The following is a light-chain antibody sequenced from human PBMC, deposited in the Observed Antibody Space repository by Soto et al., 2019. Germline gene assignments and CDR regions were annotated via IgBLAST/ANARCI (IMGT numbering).Light chain of an antibody. V-gene: IGKV1-5*01. J-gene: IGKJ4*01. Sequence: DIQMTQSPSTLSASVGDRVTITCRACQSISSWLAWYQQRPGRAPEVLIYDASSLESGVPSRFSGSGSGTEFTLTISSLQPDDFATYYCQQYNSYPVTFGGGTKVDIK. CDR1: QSISSW. CDR2: DAS. CDR3: QQYNSYPVT.